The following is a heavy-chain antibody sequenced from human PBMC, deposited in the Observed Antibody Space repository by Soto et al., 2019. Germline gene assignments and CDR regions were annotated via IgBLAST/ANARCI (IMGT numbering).Heavy chain of an antibody. V-gene: IGHV6-1*01. Sequence: SQTLSLTCAISGDIVSSDSVTWNWIRQSPLRGLEWLGRTYYRSKWYNDYTVSVKSRITISPDTSKNQFSLQLSSVTPDDTAVYYCARMRLADGLDVWGQGTTVTVSS. D-gene: IGHD2-21*01. CDR1: GDIVSSDSVT. CDR3: ARMRLADGLDV. CDR2: TYYRSKWYN. J-gene: IGHJ6*02.